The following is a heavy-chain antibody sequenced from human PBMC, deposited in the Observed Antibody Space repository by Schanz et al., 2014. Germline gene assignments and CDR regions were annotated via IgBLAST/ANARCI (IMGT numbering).Heavy chain of an antibody. CDR3: ARDFHGYGPHLDY. V-gene: IGHV3-64*04. D-gene: IGHD5-12*01. CDR2: ISHDGYST. CDR1: GFTFSSYA. Sequence: APLLESGGGLVQPGGSLRLSCAASGFTFSSYAMSWVRQAPGKGLEYVSAISHDGYSTYYADSVKGRFTISRDNSKNTLYLQLNSLRAEDAAVYYCARDFHGYGPHLDYWGQGSLVTVSS. J-gene: IGHJ4*02.